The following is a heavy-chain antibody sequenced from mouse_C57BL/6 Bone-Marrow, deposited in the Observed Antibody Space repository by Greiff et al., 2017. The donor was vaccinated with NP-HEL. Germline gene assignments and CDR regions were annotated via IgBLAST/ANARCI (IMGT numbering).Heavy chain of an antibody. CDR2: IYPRSGNT. CDR1: GYTFTSYG. V-gene: IGHV1-81*01. J-gene: IGHJ4*01. Sequence: QVHVKQSGAELARPGASVKLSCKASGYTFTSYGISWVKQRTGQGLEWIGEIYPRSGNTYYNEKFKGKATLTADKSSSTAYMELRSLTSEDSAVYFCAETAQAPYAMDYWGQGTSVTVSS. D-gene: IGHD3-2*02. CDR3: AETAQAPYAMDY.